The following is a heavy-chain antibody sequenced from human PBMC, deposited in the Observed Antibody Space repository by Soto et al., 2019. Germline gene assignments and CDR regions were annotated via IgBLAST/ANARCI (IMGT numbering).Heavy chain of an antibody. CDR2: INGYNEKP. CDR3: ARWDGIFGAGGVD. D-gene: IGHD3-16*01. V-gene: IGHV1-18*01. J-gene: IGHJ4*02. CDR1: GYIFTHYG. Sequence: QVQLVQSEAEVRKPGASVTVSCKASGYIFTHYGIGWVRQAPGQGLEWMGWINGYNEKPNYAQEVRGRVTMTTDTSTSTAYMALRSLTSDDTGVYYCARWDGIFGAGGVDWGQGTQVTVSS.